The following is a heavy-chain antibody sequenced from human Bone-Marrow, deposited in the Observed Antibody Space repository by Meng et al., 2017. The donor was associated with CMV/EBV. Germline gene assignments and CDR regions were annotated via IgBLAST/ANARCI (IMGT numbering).Heavy chain of an antibody. D-gene: IGHD2-2*01. CDR2: IIPILGIA. Sequence: SVKVSCKASGGTFSSYTISWVRQAPGQGLEWMGRIIPILGIANYAQKLQGRVTITADKSTSTAYMELSSLRSEDTAVYYCARRGPYCSSTSCRQGYYYGMDVWGQGTTVTVSS. V-gene: IGHV1-69*02. CDR1: GGTFSSYT. J-gene: IGHJ6*02. CDR3: ARRGPYCSSTSCRQGYYYGMDV.